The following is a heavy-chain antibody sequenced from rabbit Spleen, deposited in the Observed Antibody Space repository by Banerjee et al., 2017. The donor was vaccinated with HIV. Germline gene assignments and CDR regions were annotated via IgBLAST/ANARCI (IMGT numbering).Heavy chain of an antibody. CDR2: INAGSSGST. CDR1: GFTLSSYW. V-gene: IGHV1S45*01. J-gene: IGHJ4*01. Sequence: EESGGDLVKPEGSLTLTCTASGFTLSSYWICWVRQAPGKGLEWIACINAGSSGSTYYASWAQGRFTISKTSSTTVTLQMTSLTAADTATYFCARGSATMTMVITGYFLALWGPGTLVTVS. CDR3: ARGSATMTMVITGYFLAL. D-gene: IGHD2-1*01.